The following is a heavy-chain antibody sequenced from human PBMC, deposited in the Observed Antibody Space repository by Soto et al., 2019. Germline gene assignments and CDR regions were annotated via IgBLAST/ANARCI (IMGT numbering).Heavy chain of an antibody. CDR1: GGSFSGYY. D-gene: IGHD3-10*01. J-gene: IGHJ6*02. V-gene: IGHV4-34*01. Sequence: SETLSLTCAVYGGSFSGYYWSWIRQPPGKGLEWIGEINHSGSTNYNPSLKSRVTISVDTSKNQFSLKLSSVTAADTAVYYCARGFTMVRGVNVHGRSPYGMDVWGQGTTVTVSS. CDR3: ARGFTMVRGVNVHGRSPYGMDV. CDR2: INHSGST.